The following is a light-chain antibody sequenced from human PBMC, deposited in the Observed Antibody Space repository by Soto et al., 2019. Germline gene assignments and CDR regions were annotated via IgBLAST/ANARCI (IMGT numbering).Light chain of an antibody. CDR1: QSISSW. J-gene: IGKJ4*01. V-gene: IGKV1-5*01. CDR3: QQYNSYL. CDR2: DAS. Sequence: DIQMTQSPSTLSASVGDRVTITCRASQSISSWLAWYQPKPWKAPKLLIYDASSLESGVPSRFSGSGSGTEFTLTISSLQPDDFATEYCQQYNSYLFGVGTKVEIK.